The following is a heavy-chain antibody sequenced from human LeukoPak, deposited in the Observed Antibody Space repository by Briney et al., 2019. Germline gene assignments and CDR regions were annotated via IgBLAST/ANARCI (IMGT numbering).Heavy chain of an antibody. Sequence: TSETLSLTCTVSGGSISSYYWSWFRQPPGKGLEWIGYIYYSGSTNYNPSLKSRVTISVDTSKNQFSPKLSSVTAADTAVYYCARLNYYDSSGYYTPYYFDYWGQGTLVTVSS. CDR1: GGSISSYY. CDR3: ARLNYYDSSGYYTPYYFDY. V-gene: IGHV4-59*01. J-gene: IGHJ4*02. CDR2: IYYSGST. D-gene: IGHD3-22*01.